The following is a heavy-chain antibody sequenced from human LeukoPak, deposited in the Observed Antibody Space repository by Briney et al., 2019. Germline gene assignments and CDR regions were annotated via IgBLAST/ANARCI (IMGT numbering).Heavy chain of an antibody. CDR2: ISASGDRT. J-gene: IGHJ5*02. CDR3: AKNGEVLSWFDP. V-gene: IGHV3-23*01. Sequence: GGSLRLSCAASGFTFSIYAMSWVRQAPGRGLEWVSAISASGDRTYYADSVKGRFTISRDNSKNTLYLQMNSLRAEDTAVYSCAKNGEVLSWFDPWGQGTLVTVSS. CDR1: GFTFSIYA. D-gene: IGHD3-10*01.